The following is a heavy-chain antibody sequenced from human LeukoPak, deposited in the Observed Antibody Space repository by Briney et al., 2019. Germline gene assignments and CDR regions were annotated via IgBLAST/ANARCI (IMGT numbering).Heavy chain of an antibody. CDR2: INSDGSST. V-gene: IGHV3-74*01. J-gene: IGHJ1*01. CDR1: GFTFSSYW. Sequence: PGGSLRLSCAASGFTFSSYWMHWVRQAPGKGLVWVSRINSDGSSTSYADSVKGRFTISRDNAKNTLYLQMNSLRAEDTAVYYCARAGEQWLASAEYFQHWGQGTLVTVPS. D-gene: IGHD6-19*01. CDR3: ARAGEQWLASAEYFQH.